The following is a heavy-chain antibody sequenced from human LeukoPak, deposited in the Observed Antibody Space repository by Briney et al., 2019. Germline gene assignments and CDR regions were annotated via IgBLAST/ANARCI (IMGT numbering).Heavy chain of an antibody. Sequence: PSETLSLTCTVSGGSISTYYWSWIRQPAGKGLEWIGRIHTSGNSDYNPSLKSRVTISVDTSKNQFSLKLSSVTAADTAVYYCARVHYDILTGYYYYMDVWGKGTTVTVSS. J-gene: IGHJ6*03. CDR1: GGSISTYY. CDR2: IHTSGNS. CDR3: ARVHYDILTGYYYYMDV. D-gene: IGHD3-9*01. V-gene: IGHV4-4*07.